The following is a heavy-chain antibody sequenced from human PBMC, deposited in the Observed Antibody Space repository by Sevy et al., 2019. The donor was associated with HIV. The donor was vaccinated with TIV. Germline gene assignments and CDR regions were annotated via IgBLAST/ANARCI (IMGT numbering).Heavy chain of an antibody. J-gene: IGHJ6*02. CDR3: ARVREAIYHFGMDV. Sequence: SETLSLTCTVSGGSVTSGNYYWTWIRQPPGKGLEWIGYISYSGNTKYNPSLKSRVIISVDTSKTQFSLTLSSVTAADTAVYYCARVREAIYHFGMDVWGQGTTVTVSS. V-gene: IGHV4-61*01. CDR1: GGSVTSGNYY. CDR2: ISYSGNT.